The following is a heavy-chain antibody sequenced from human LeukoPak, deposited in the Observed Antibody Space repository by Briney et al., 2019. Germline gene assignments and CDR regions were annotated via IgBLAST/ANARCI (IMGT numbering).Heavy chain of an antibody. J-gene: IGHJ6*02. D-gene: IGHD3-16*01. CDR1: GFTFSSYW. V-gene: IGHV3-7*03. CDR2: INHNGNVN. CDR3: ARGGGLDV. Sequence: NPGGSLRLSCAASGFTFSSYWMNWAGQAPGKGLEWVASINHNGNVNYYVDSVKGRFTISRDNAKNSLYLQMSNLRAEDTAVYFCARGGGLDVWGQGATVTVSS.